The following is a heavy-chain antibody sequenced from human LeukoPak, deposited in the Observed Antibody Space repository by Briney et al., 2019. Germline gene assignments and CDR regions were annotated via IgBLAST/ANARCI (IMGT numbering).Heavy chain of an antibody. J-gene: IGHJ5*02. CDR3: ARETAFWSGYYTNWFDP. V-gene: IGHV1-3*01. D-gene: IGHD3-3*01. CDR1: GYTFTPYT. Sequence: ASVKVSCKTSGYTFTPYTMHWVRQAPGQRLEWMGWIDAGNGNTKYSQKFQGRVTITRDTSARIVFMELSSLRSEDTAEYYCARETAFWSGYYTNWFDPWGQGTLVIVSS. CDR2: IDAGNGNT.